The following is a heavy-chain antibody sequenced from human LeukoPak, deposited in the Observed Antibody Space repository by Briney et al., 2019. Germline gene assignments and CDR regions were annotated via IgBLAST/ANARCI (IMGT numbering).Heavy chain of an antibody. CDR3: ATLVRYSSSWFHFDY. D-gene: IGHD6-13*01. V-gene: IGHV1-24*01. J-gene: IGHJ4*02. CDR2: FDPEDGET. Sequence: ASVTVSCKVSGYTLTELSMHWVRQAPGKGLEWMGGFDPEDGETIYAQKFQGRVTMTEDTSTDTAYMELSSLRSEDTAVYYCATLVRYSSSWFHFDYWGQGTLVTVSS. CDR1: GYTLTELS.